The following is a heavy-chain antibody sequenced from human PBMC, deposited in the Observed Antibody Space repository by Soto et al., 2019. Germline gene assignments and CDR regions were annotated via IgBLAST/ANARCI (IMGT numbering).Heavy chain of an antibody. V-gene: IGHV3-23*01. Sequence: GGSLRLSCAASGFTFSSYAMSWVRQAPGKGLEWVSAISGSGGSTYYADSVKGRFTISRDNSKNTLYLQMNSLRAEDTAVYYCAKDQGSGSSWYKGSNYWFDPWGQGTLVTVSS. D-gene: IGHD6-13*01. CDR2: ISGSGGST. J-gene: IGHJ5*02. CDR1: GFTFSSYA. CDR3: AKDQGSGSSWYKGSNYWFDP.